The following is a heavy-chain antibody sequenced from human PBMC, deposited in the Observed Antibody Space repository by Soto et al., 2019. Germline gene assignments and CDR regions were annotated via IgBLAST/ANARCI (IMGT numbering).Heavy chain of an antibody. CDR3: ARVAIWGSWRSDY. CDR2: IYSGGST. Sequence: EVQLVESGGGLVQPGGSLRLSCAASGFTVSTNYMTWVRQAPGEGLEWVSVIYSGGSTYYADSVKGRFTISRDNSKNTLYLQMNSLRVEDTAVYYCARVAIWGSWRSDYWGQGTLVTVSS. CDR1: GFTVSTNY. D-gene: IGHD3-16*01. J-gene: IGHJ4*02. V-gene: IGHV3-66*01.